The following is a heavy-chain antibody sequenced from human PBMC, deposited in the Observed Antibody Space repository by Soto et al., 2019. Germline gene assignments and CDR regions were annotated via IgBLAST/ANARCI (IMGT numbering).Heavy chain of an antibody. Sequence: SETLSLTCTVSGGSISSSSYYWGWIRQPPGKGLEWIASIYYSGTTYYNPSLKSRVTISVDTSKNQFSLNLTSATAADTALYYCARDYYSSGSYGWFDPWGQGSLVTVSS. CDR2: IYYSGTT. CDR1: GGSISSSSYY. J-gene: IGHJ5*02. CDR3: ARDYYSSGSYGWFDP. V-gene: IGHV4-39*01. D-gene: IGHD3-10*01.